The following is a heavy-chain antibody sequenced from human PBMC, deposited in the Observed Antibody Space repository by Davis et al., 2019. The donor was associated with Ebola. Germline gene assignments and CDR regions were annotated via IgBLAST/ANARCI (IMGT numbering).Heavy chain of an antibody. J-gene: IGHJ6*02. D-gene: IGHD3-10*01. CDR1: GGSISSSSYY. CDR3: ARHFFGGSGYFPLDV. V-gene: IGHV4-39*01. Sequence: SETLSLTCTVSGGSISSSSYYWGWIRQPPGKGLEWIGSIFYTGTTYYNPSLKSRATVSVDTSNNQFSLKLISVTAADTAFYYCARHFFGGSGYFPLDVWGLGTTVIVSS. CDR2: IFYTGTT.